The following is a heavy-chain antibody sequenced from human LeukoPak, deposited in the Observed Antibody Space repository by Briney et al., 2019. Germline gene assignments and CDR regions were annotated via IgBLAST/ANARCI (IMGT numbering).Heavy chain of an antibody. CDR3: ARAFQLASSGYFQLGNGAYSYTWFDP. D-gene: IGHD3-22*01. J-gene: IGHJ5*02. CDR2: INPRSGAT. V-gene: IGHV1-2*02. Sequence: ASVKVSCKASGYTFTDFCIHWVRLAPGQGLEWMGWINPRSGATYYAQKFQGRVTMTGDTSISTAYMELSSLRSDDTAVYYCARAFQLASSGYFQLGNGAYSYTWFDPWGQGTLVTVSS. CDR1: GYTFTDFC.